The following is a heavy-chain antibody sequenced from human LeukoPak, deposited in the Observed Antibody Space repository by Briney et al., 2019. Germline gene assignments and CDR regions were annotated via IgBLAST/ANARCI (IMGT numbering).Heavy chain of an antibody. CDR1: GFTFSSYG. Sequence: PGGSLRLSCAASGFTFSSYGMHWVRQAPGKGLEWVAVISYDGSNKYYADSVKGRFTISRDNSKNTLYLQMNSLRAEDTAVYYCARSRVAGLIDYWGQGTLVTVSS. D-gene: IGHD6-19*01. J-gene: IGHJ4*02. CDR2: ISYDGSNK. V-gene: IGHV3-30*03. CDR3: ARSRVAGLIDY.